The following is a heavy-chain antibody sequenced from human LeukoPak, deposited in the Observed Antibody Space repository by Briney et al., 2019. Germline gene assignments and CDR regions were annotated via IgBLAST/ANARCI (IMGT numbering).Heavy chain of an antibody. CDR3: ARGKNYYGWKLSYGMDV. CDR1: GGSFSGYY. V-gene: IGHV4-34*01. D-gene: IGHD3-10*01. Sequence: PSETLSLPCAVYGGSFSGYYWSWIRQPPGKGLEWIGEINHSGSTNYNPSLKSRVTISVDTSKNQFSLKLSSVTAADTAVYYCARGKNYYGWKLSYGMDVWGQGTTVTVSS. J-gene: IGHJ6*02. CDR2: INHSGST.